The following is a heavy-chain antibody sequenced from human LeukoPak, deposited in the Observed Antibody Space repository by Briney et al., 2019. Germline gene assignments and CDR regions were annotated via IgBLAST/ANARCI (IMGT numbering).Heavy chain of an antibody. CDR1: GYSFTSYW. CDR3: ARLSTMVRGVINWFDP. V-gene: IGHV5-51*01. D-gene: IGHD3-10*01. CDR2: IYPGDSDT. J-gene: IGHJ5*02. Sequence: GESLKISCKGSGYSFTSYWIGWVRQMPGKGLEWMGIIYPGDSDTRYSPSFQGQVTISADKSISTAYLQWSSLKASDTAVYYCARLSTMVRGVINWFDPWGQGTLVTVSS.